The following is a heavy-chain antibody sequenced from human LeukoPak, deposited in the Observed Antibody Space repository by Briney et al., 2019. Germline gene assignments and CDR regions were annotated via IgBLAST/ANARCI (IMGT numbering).Heavy chain of an antibody. J-gene: IGHJ4*02. CDR3: ARDYSGYSYAFDF. CDR2: ISSSGSTI. Sequence: GGSLRLSCAASGFTFSGYYISWIRPAPGKGLEGVSYISSSGSTIYYADSVKGRFTISRDNAKNSLYLQMNSLRAEDTAVYYCARDYSGYSYAFDFWGPGTLVTVSS. D-gene: IGHD5-18*01. CDR1: GFTFSGYY. V-gene: IGHV3-11*01.